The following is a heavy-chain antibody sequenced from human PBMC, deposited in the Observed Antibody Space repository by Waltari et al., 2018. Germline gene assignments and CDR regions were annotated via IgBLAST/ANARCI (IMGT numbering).Heavy chain of an antibody. CDR2: IDSGGNT. V-gene: IGHV3-66*02. J-gene: IGHJ3*02. CDR3: ARDSSYAGAFDI. Sequence: EVQLVESGGGLVQPGGSLRLSCAASGCTVSRNYMSWVRLSPGGGLGWVSIIDSGGNTKYADSLEGRFTISRYTSKNMLYLQMNSLRVEDTAVYYCARDSSYAGAFDIWGQGTMVTVSS. CDR1: GCTVSRNY. D-gene: IGHD3-16*01.